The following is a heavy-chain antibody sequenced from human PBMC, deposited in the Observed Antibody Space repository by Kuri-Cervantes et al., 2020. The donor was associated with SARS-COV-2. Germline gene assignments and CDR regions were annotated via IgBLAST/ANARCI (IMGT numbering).Heavy chain of an antibody. CDR1: GYTFTTYG. Sequence: ASVKDSCKASGYTFTTYGINWVRQAPGQGLEWMGWISPNTGVTKYAQKFQGRVTMTIDTSTTTAYMEMRSLRSDDAAVYFCAREIGTYYKYTMDVWGQGTTVTVSS. V-gene: IGHV1-18*01. D-gene: IGHD3-10*01. CDR3: AREIGTYYKYTMDV. CDR2: ISPNTGVT. J-gene: IGHJ6*02.